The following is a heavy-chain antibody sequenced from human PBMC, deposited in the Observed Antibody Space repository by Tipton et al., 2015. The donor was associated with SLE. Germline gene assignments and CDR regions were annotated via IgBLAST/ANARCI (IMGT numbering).Heavy chain of an antibody. CDR2: MYYSGST. Sequence: LRLSCAASGFTFSDHYMDWVRQAPGKGLEWIGSMYYSGSTYYNPSLKSRVTISIDTSKNQFSLKLSSMTAADTAVYYCARHERWPHFDYWGQGTLVTVSS. CDR3: ARHERWPHFDY. CDR1: GFTFSDHY. J-gene: IGHJ4*02. D-gene: IGHD6-19*01. V-gene: IGHV4-38-2*01.